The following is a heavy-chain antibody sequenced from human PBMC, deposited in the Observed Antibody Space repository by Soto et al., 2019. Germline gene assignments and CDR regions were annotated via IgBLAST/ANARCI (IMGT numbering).Heavy chain of an antibody. CDR3: AKRQGIGAAAKNFDF. CDR1: GFIFSNHA. D-gene: IGHD6-13*01. Sequence: PGGSLRLSCAASGFIFSNHAMSWVRQVPGKGLEWVSGISAGGNLIYYADSVRGRFTMSRDNSKNMLYLQMSSQRAEDTAVYFCAKRQGIGAAAKNFDFWGQGARVTVSS. CDR2: ISAGGNLI. V-gene: IGHV3-23*01. J-gene: IGHJ4*02.